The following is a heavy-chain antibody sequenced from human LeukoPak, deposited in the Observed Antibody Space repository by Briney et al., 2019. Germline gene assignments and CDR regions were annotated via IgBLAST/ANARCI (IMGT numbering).Heavy chain of an antibody. J-gene: IGHJ3*02. V-gene: IGHV3-21*01. Sequence: GRSLRLSCAASGFTFSSYTMHWVRQAPGKGLEWVSSISSSSSYIYYADSVKGRFTISRDNAKNSLYLQMNSLRAEDTAVYYCARVALTAAGIAFDIWGQGTMVTVSS. D-gene: IGHD3-9*01. CDR1: GFTFSSYT. CDR2: ISSSSSYI. CDR3: ARVALTAAGIAFDI.